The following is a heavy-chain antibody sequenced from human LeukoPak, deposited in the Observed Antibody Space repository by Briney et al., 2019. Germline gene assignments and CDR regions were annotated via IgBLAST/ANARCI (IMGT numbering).Heavy chain of an antibody. J-gene: IGHJ4*02. CDR3: AKDVRRAEYCSATTCYTSSFGY. V-gene: IGHV3-23*01. Sequence: GGSLRLSCAASGFRFKNFGMTWVRQAPGKGLEWVSTISASGGGAYYADSVKGRFTISRDNSKDTLSLQMNTLRAEDTAVYYCAKDVRRAEYCSATTCYTSSFGYWAREPWSPSPQ. CDR1: GFRFKNFG. CDR2: ISASGGGA. D-gene: IGHD2-2*02.